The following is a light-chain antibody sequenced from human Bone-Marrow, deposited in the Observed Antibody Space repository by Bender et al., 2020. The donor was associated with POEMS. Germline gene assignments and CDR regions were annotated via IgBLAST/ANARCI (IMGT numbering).Light chain of an antibody. Sequence: QSALTQPPSASGSPGQSVTISCTGTSGDVGAYNYVSWYQQYPGKAPKLMIYAVSERPSGVPDRFSGSKSGNTASLTVSGLQTDYEADYYCSSYAGRNNFVVFGGGTRLTVL. CDR2: AVS. CDR1: SGDVGAYNY. CDR3: SSYAGRNNFVV. J-gene: IGLJ2*01. V-gene: IGLV2-8*01.